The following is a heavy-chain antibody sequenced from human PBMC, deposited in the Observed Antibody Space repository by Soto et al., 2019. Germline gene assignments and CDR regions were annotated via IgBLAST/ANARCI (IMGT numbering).Heavy chain of an antibody. CDR3: ARGSPGPVDH. V-gene: IGHV1-8*01. J-gene: IGHJ4*02. CDR1: GYCCTSLH. CDR2: MNPHSGDT. Sequence: ASVKVSCRAAGYCCTSLHFNWVRQATGQGLEWIGWMNPHSGDTGFAQRFQGRVTMTRNTSINTAYMELRSLRSQDTAVYYCARGSPGPVDHWGQGTQVTVSS. D-gene: IGHD3-10*01.